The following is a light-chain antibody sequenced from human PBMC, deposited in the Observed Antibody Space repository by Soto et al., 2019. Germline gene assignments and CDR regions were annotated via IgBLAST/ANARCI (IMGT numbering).Light chain of an antibody. CDR1: QTISSTY. V-gene: IGKV3-20*01. CDR2: AAS. J-gene: IGKJ1*01. CDR3: QQYGSSPKT. Sequence: IVLTQSPGTLSLSPGDRATLSCLASQTISSTYLAWYQQKPGQAPRLLIYAASTRATGIPDRFSGSGSGTDFTLTNSRLEPEDFAVYYCQQYGSSPKTFGQGTKVDIK.